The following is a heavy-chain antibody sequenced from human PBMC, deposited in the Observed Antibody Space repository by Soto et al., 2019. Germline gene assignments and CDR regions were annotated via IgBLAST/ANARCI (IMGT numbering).Heavy chain of an antibody. CDR1: GGTFSSYA. V-gene: IGHV1-69*13. D-gene: IGHD3-22*01. CDR3: ARDRVYYYDSSGPAYFQH. J-gene: IGHJ1*01. Sequence: SVKVSCKASGGTFSSYAISWVRQAPGQGLEWMGGIIPIFGTANYAQKFQGRVTITADESTSTAYMELSSLRSEDTAVYYCARDRVYYYDSSGPAYFQHWGQGTLVTVS. CDR2: IIPIFGTA.